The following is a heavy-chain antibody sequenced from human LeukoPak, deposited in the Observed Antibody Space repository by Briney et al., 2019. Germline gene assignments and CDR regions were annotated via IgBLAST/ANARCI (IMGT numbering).Heavy chain of an antibody. V-gene: IGHV3-23*01. D-gene: IGHD6-13*01. CDR3: ARGPRILAAGSYFFDY. Sequence: GGSLRLSCAASGFTFSSYAMNWVRQAPGKGLEWVSAVSGGGSSTCYADSVKGRFTISRDHSKTTVFLRMNSLRDEDTAVYYCARGPRILAAGSYFFDYWGQGSLVTVSS. J-gene: IGHJ4*02. CDR1: GFTFSSYA. CDR2: VSGGGSST.